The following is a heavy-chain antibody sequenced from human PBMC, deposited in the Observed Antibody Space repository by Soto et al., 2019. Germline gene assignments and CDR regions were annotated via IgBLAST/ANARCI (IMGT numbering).Heavy chain of an antibody. CDR1: GGSISSYY. Sequence: SETLSLTCTVSGGSISSYYWSWIRQPPGKGLEWIGYIYYSGSTNYNPSLKSRVTISVDTSKNQFSLKLSSVTAADTAVYYCARAKVYYGSGSYYMSGYYYMDFWGKGITVTLSS. CDR2: IYYSGST. J-gene: IGHJ6*03. V-gene: IGHV4-59*12. CDR3: ARAKVYYGSGSYYMSGYYYMDF. D-gene: IGHD3-10*01.